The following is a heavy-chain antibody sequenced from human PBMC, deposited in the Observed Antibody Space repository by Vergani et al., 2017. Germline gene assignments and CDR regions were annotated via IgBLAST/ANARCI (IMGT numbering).Heavy chain of an antibody. CDR3: SRGGFYTSRNDFKFYGLGV. CDR1: RYPFSRYG. J-gene: IGHJ6*02. V-gene: IGHV1-18*01. CDR2: ISAYSGET. Sequence: QAQLVQSGAEVKKPGASVRVSCKASRYPFSRYGISWVRQAPGQGLEWMGWISAYSGETRYARSLQSRVTMTTDASTNTAYMSLRSLRSDDTAIYYCSRGGFYTSRNDFKFYGLGVWGQGTTVTVTS. D-gene: IGHD3-3*01.